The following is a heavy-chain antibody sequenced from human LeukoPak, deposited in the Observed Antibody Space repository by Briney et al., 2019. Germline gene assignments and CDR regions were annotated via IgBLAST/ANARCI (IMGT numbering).Heavy chain of an antibody. CDR1: GYTFTSYG. Sequence: GASVKVSCKASGYTFTSYGISWVRQAPGQGLEWMGWISAYNGNTNYAQKLQGGVTMTTDTSTSTAYMELRSLRSDDTAVYYCARSVYDFWSNAFDIWGQGTMVTVSS. CDR2: ISAYNGNT. V-gene: IGHV1-18*01. CDR3: ARSVYDFWSNAFDI. J-gene: IGHJ3*02. D-gene: IGHD3-3*01.